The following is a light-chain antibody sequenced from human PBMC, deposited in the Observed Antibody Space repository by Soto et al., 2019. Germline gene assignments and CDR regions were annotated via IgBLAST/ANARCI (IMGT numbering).Light chain of an antibody. Sequence: EIVLTQSPGTLSLSPGERATLSCRASQSFTSSSLAWYQQKPGQAPRLLIYGASSRATGIPDRFSGSGSGTDFTLTISRLEPEDFAVYYCQQYGDSTITFGQGTRLEIK. V-gene: IGKV3-20*01. CDR1: QSFTSSS. J-gene: IGKJ5*01. CDR2: GAS. CDR3: QQYGDSTIT.